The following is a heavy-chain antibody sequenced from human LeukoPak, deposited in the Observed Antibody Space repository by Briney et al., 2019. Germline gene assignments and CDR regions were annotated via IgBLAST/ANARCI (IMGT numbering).Heavy chain of an antibody. CDR3: ARDDSRYYYDSSGYSPYDAFDI. J-gene: IGHJ3*02. D-gene: IGHD3-22*01. V-gene: IGHV1-46*01. Sequence: ASVKVSCKASGYTFTSYYMHWVRQAPGQGLEWMGIINPSGGSTSYAQKFQGRVTMTRDTSTSTVYMELSSLRSEDTAVYYCARDDSRYYYDSSGYSPYDAFDIWGQGTMVTVSS. CDR1: GYTFTSYY. CDR2: INPSGGST.